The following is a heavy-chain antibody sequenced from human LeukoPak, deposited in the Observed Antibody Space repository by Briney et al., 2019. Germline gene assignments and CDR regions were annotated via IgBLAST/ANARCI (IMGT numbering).Heavy chain of an antibody. CDR3: ARVQDSGSYYGFDY. J-gene: IGHJ4*02. V-gene: IGHV4-34*01. D-gene: IGHD1-26*01. Sequence: NPSETLSLTCAVYGGSFSGYYWSWIRQPPGEGLEWIGEINHSGSTNYNPSLKSRVTISVDTSKNQFSLKLSSVTAADTAVYYCARVQDSGSYYGFDYWGQGTLVTVSS. CDR1: GGSFSGYY. CDR2: INHSGST.